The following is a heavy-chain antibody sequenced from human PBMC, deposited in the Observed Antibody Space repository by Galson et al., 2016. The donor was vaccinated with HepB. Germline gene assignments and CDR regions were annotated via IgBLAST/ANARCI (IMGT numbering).Heavy chain of an antibody. CDR1: GYTFTNFG. J-gene: IGHJ6*02. V-gene: IGHV1-18*01. CDR2: ISTYNSNT. CDR3: ARWTIRFYNGMDV. Sequence: SVKVSCKASGYTFTNFGISWVRQAPGQGLEWVGWISTYNSNTQFAKNLQGRVTMTTDTSTSTAYMELRSLRSDDTAVYYCARWTIRFYNGMDVWGQGTTVTVSS. D-gene: IGHD2/OR15-2a*01.